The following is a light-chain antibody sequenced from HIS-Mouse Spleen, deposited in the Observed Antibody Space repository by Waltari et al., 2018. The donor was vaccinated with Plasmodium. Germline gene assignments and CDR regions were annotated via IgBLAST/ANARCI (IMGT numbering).Light chain of an antibody. CDR1: SGHSSYA. CDR2: LNSDGSH. J-gene: IGLJ3*02. Sequence: QLVLTQSPSASASLGASVKLTCTLSSGHSSYAIAWHQQQPEKGPRYLMKLNSDGSHSKGDWIPDRSSGSSSGAERYLTISSLQSEDEADYYCQTWGTGFWVFGGGTKLTVL. V-gene: IGLV4-69*01. CDR3: QTWGTGFWV.